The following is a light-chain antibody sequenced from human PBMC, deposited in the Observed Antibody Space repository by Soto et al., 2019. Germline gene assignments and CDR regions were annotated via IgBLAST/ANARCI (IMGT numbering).Light chain of an antibody. Sequence: LRVKESAHPTASCAVDIVTTTCRASQDIGNWMTWYQQKPGKAPKLLIYSASTLVRGVPSRFSGSGSGTEFTLTISGLQPEDSLTYCCQHYKCRPIQLGEGTRLAIK. V-gene: IGKV1-12*01. CDR3: QHYKCRPIQ. CDR1: QDIGNW. J-gene: IGKJ5*01. CDR2: SAS.